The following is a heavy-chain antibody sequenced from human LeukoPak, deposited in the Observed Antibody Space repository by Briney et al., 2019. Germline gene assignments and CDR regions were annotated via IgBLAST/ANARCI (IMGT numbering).Heavy chain of an antibody. Sequence: GGSLRLSCAASGFTFSSYGMHWVRQAPSKGLEWVAFIRYDGSNKYYADSVRGRFTISRDNSKNTLYLQMNSLRAEDTAVYYCAKGGIAARRDYYYYMDVWGKGTTVTVSS. J-gene: IGHJ6*03. D-gene: IGHD6-6*01. V-gene: IGHV3-30*02. CDR1: GFTFSSYG. CDR3: AKGGIAARRDYYYYMDV. CDR2: IRYDGSNK.